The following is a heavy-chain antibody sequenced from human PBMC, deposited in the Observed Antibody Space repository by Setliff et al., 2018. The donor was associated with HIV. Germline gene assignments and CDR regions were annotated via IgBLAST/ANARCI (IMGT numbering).Heavy chain of an antibody. D-gene: IGHD3-3*01. CDR3: AIDDRAVATIL. V-gene: IGHV1-2*06. J-gene: IGHJ4*02. Sequence: GASVKVSCKASGYTFTDYYMQWVRQAPGQGLEWMGRINPDSGGANYAQKFQGRVTMTRDTSISTAYMELSRLRSDDTAVYYCAIDDRAVATILWGQGTLVTVSS. CDR1: GYTFTDYY. CDR2: INPDSGGA.